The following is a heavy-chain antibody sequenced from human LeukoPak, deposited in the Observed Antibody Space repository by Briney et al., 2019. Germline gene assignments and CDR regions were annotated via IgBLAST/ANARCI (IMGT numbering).Heavy chain of an antibody. D-gene: IGHD1-14*01. J-gene: IGHJ4*02. CDR1: GYTFDNFY. CDR2: INGNDGST. CDR3: ARDEGSTYNQLDY. Sequence: ASVKVSCKASGYTFDNFYIHWVRQAPGQGPEWMGWINGNDGSTQYAQKFQGRVTMTRVTAISTVYMGLSGLRPDDTAIYYCARDEGSTYNQLDYWGQGTLVTVSS. V-gene: IGHV1-2*02.